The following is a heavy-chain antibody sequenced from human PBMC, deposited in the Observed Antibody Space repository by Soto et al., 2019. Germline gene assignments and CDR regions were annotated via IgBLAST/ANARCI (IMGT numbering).Heavy chain of an antibody. Sequence: QVQLQESGPGLVKPSETLSLTCTVSGGSIITYYWSWIRQPPGKGLEWIGYIDYSGNTNYNASLKSRVTISVDTSKNLFYLMLSSVTAADTAVYYCARDRGLIKAFDIWGQGTMVTVSS. CDR2: IDYSGNT. J-gene: IGHJ3*02. V-gene: IGHV4-59*01. D-gene: IGHD3-16*01. CDR3: ARDRGLIKAFDI. CDR1: GGSIITYY.